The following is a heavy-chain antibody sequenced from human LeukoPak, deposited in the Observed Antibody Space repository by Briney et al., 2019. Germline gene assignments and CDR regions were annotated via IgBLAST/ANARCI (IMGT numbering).Heavy chain of an antibody. CDR2: ISTSSSYI. V-gene: IGHV3-21*01. CDR3: AKAETSGYDRESFDY. CDR1: GFTFSSNS. Sequence: GGSLRLSCAASGFTFSSNSMNWVRQAPGKGLEWVSSISTSSSYIYYADSVKGRFTISRDNAKNSLYLQMNSLRAEDTAVYYCAKAETSGYDRESFDYWGQGTLVTVSS. J-gene: IGHJ4*02. D-gene: IGHD5-12*01.